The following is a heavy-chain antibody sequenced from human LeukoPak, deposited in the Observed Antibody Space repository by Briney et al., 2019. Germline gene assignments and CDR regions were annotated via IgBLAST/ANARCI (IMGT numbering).Heavy chain of an antibody. J-gene: IGHJ6*04. V-gene: IGHV3-48*03. CDR1: GFTFSSYW. D-gene: IGHD3-10*02. CDR2: ISSSGSTI. CDR3: AELGITMIGGV. Sequence: GGSLRLSCAASGFTFSSYWMNWVRQAPGKGLEWVSYISSSGSTIYYADSVKGRFTISRDNAKNSLYLQMNSLRAEDTAVYYCAELGITMIGGVWGKGTTVTISS.